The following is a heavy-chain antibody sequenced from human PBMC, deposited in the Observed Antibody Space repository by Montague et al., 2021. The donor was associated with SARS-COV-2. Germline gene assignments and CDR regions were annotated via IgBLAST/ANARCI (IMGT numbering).Heavy chain of an antibody. V-gene: IGHV4-4*07. Sequence: SETLSLTCTVSGGSISSYYWNWIRQSAGKGLEWIGRIYTSGSTNCDPSLKSRVTMSVDTSKNQFSLKLSSVTAADTAVYYCARGAFFYDSSGYCSDAFDIWGQGTLVTVSS. CDR1: GGSISSYY. J-gene: IGHJ3*02. D-gene: IGHD3-22*01. CDR2: IYTSGST. CDR3: ARGAFFYDSSGYCSDAFDI.